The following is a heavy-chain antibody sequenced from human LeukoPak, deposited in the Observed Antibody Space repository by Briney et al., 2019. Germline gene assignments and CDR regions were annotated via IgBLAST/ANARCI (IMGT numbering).Heavy chain of an antibody. CDR3: XXXXXXXXXXXXXYTPYYFDY. CDR2: ISGSGGST. D-gene: IGHD2-2*02. Sequence: PGGSLRLSCAASGFTFSSYAMSWVRQAPGKGLEWVSAISGSGGSTYYADSVKGRFTISRDNSKNTLYLQMNSLRAEDTAVYYXXXXXXXXXXXXXXYTPYYFDYWAREPWSPSPQ. CDR1: GFTFSSYA. V-gene: IGHV3-23*01. J-gene: IGHJ4*02.